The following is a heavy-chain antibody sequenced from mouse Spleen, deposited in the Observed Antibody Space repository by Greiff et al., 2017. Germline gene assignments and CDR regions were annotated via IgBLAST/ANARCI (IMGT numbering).Heavy chain of an antibody. Sequence: ESGAELVKPGASVKLSCKASGYTFTSYYMYWVKQRPGQGLEWIGEINPSNGGTNFNEKFKSKATLTVDKSSSTAYMQLSSLTSEDSAVYYCTRYYYGRVSYAMDYWGQGTSVTVSS. D-gene: IGHD1-1*01. CDR3: TRYYYGRVSYAMDY. V-gene: IGHV1S81*02. J-gene: IGHJ4*01. CDR2: INPSNGGT. CDR1: GYTFTSYY.